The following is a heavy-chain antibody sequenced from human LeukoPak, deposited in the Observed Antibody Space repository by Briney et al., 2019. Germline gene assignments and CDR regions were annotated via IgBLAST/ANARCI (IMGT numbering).Heavy chain of an antibody. CDR2: INPNSGGT. D-gene: IGHD4-11*01. J-gene: IGHJ4*02. Sequence: ASVKVSCKASGYTFTGYYMHWVRQAPGQGLEWMGWINPNSGGTNYAQKFQGRVTMTRDTSTSTVYMELSSLRSEDTAVYYCARGATVTTDYFDYWGQGTLVTVSS. CDR1: GYTFTGYY. CDR3: ARGATVTTDYFDY. V-gene: IGHV1-2*02.